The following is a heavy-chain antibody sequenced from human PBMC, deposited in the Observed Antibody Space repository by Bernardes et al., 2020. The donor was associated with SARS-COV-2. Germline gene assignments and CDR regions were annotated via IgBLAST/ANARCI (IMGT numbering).Heavy chain of an antibody. J-gene: IGHJ3*02. CDR2: IKSKTDGGTT. CDR1: GFTFRNAW. D-gene: IGHD3-22*01. CDR3: TKSLYYYDSSGSSNDAFDI. Sequence: GGPLRLSCAASGFTFRNAWMSWVRQGPGKGLEWVGRIKSKTDGGTTDYAAPVKGRFTISRDDSKNTLYLQMNSLKTEDTAVYYCTKSLYYYDSSGSSNDAFDIWGQGTMVTVSS. V-gene: IGHV3-15*01.